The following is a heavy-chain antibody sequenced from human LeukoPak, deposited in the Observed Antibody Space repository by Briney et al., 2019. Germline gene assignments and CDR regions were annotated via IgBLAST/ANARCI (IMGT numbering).Heavy chain of an antibody. CDR1: GGSISSYY. D-gene: IGHD2-15*01. CDR3: AAIVRGGSSGLDY. V-gene: IGHV4-59*01. CDR2: IYYSGST. J-gene: IGHJ4*02. Sequence: PSETLSLTCTVSGGSISSYYWSWVRQPPGKGLEWIGYIYYSGSTNYNPSLKSRVTISVDTSKNQFSLKLSSVTAADTAVYYCAAIVRGGSSGLDYWGQGTLVTVSS.